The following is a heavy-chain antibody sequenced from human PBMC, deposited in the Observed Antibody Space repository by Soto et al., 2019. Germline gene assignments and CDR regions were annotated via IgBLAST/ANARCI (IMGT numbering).Heavy chain of an antibody. CDR2: ISRSGGPI. D-gene: IGHD2-2*01. V-gene: IGHV3-11*01. CDR1: GFTFRDYY. Sequence: VQLVESGGGLVKPGGSLTLSCAASGFTFRDYYMTWIRQAPGKGLEWVSSISRSGGPIYYAESVKGRSTISRDNAKNSLYLQMNSLRAEDTAVYYCARARVNVVLVPPGMNAFEIWGQGTMVTVSS. CDR3: ARARVNVVLVPPGMNAFEI. J-gene: IGHJ3*02.